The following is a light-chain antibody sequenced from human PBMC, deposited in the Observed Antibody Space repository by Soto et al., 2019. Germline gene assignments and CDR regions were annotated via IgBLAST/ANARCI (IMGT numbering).Light chain of an antibody. CDR3: PSRPWT. V-gene: IGKV3-15*01. CDR1: QSVSSN. J-gene: IGKJ1*01. CDR2: GAS. Sequence: EIVMTQSPATLSVSPGERATLSCRASQSVSSNLAWYQQKPGQAPRLLIYGASTRATGIPARFRGSGSGTEFTLPISTLQSEDFAVYPGPSRPWTFGQGTKVDIK.